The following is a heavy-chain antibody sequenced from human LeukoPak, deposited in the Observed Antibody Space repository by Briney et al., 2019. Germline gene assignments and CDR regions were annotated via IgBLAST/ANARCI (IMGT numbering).Heavy chain of an antibody. J-gene: IGHJ4*02. V-gene: IGHV3-21*01. CDR1: EFTFSSYS. Sequence: GGSLRLSCAASEFTFSSYSMNWVRQAPGKGLEWVSYISSSSSYIYYADSVKGRFTISRDNAKNSLYLQMNSLRAEDTAIYYCAKVKEDRYYNSRGFYLDYWGQGTLVTVSS. CDR2: ISSSSSYI. D-gene: IGHD3-22*01. CDR3: AKVKEDRYYNSRGFYLDY.